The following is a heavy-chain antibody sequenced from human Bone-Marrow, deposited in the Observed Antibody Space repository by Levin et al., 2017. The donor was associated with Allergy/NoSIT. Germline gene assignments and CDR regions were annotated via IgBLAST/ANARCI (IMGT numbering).Heavy chain of an antibody. D-gene: IGHD3-10*01. CDR1: GYTFTDYF. CDR2: INPKSGGT. Sequence: GESLKISCQSSGYTFTDYFLHWVRQATGQGLEWMGWINPKSGGTNYAHKFRGRVTLTRDTSMTTVYMDLSRLRSDDTALFYCARAMPGSGTPPNFDSWGQGTLVAVSS. CDR3: ARAMPGSGTPPNFDS. V-gene: IGHV1-2*02. J-gene: IGHJ4*02.